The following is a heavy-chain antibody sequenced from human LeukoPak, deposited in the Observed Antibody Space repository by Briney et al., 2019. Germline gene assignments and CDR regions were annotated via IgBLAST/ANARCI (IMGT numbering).Heavy chain of an antibody. CDR1: GFTFDDYA. J-gene: IGHJ3*02. D-gene: IGHD2-2*01. CDR3: AKDLRICSSTSCYGGDAFGI. V-gene: IGHV3-9*01. CDR2: ISRNSGSI. Sequence: PGRSLRLSCAASGFTFDDYAMHWVRQAPGKGLEWVSGISRNSGSIGYADSVKGRFTISRDNAKNSLYLQMNSLRAEDTALYYCAKDLRICSSTSCYGGDAFGIWGQGTMVTVSS.